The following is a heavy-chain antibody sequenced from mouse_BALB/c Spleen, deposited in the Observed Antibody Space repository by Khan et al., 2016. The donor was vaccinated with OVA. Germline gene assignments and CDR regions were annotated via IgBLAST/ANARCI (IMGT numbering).Heavy chain of an antibody. Sequence: QIQLVQSGPGLVAPSQSLSITCTVSGFSLTTYGVHWVRQPPGKGLEWLVVIWSDGITTYNSALKSRLSTSKDNSTSQAFFKMNSVQTDDTAMYYCARGGFYAMDYWGQGTSVTVSS. V-gene: IGHV2-6*02. CDR2: IWSDGIT. CDR3: ARGGFYAMDY. J-gene: IGHJ4*01. CDR1: GFSLTTYG.